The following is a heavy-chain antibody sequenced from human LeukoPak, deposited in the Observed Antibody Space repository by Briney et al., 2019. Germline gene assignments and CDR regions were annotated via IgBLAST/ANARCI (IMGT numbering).Heavy chain of an antibody. V-gene: IGHV3-30*17. CDR1: GFTFSNFD. CDR3: ARGGYYAMDV. CDR2: ISHDGSNK. J-gene: IGHJ6*02. Sequence: GRSLRLSCAASGFTFSNFDMHWVRQGPGEGLEWVAVISHDGSNKFYVDSVKGRFTISRDNSQNTLHLQMNRLRGEDTAVYYCARGGYYAMDVWGQGTTVTVSS.